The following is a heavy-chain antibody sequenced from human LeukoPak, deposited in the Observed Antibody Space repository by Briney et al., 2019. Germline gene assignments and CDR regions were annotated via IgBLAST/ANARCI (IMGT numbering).Heavy chain of an antibody. V-gene: IGHV3-21*01. CDR2: ISSSSSYI. CDR1: GFTFSSYS. J-gene: IGHJ4*02. CDR3: ARGDSSGYTSFDY. Sequence: KSGGSLRLSCAASGFTFSSYSMNWVRQAPGKGLEWVSSISSSSSYIYYADSVKGRFTISRDNAKNSLYLQMNSLRAEDTAVYYCARGDSSGYTSFDYWGQGTLVTVSS. D-gene: IGHD3-22*01.